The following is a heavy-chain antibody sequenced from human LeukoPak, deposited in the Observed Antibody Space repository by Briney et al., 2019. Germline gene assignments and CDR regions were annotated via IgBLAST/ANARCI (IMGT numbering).Heavy chain of an antibody. CDR1: GFSFSSYA. J-gene: IGHJ1*01. V-gene: IGHV3-23*01. CDR2: ISGTGGRT. Sequence: GGSLRLSCAASGFSFSSYAMGWVRQAPGKGLEWVSSISGTGGRTYYADSVKGRFTITRDNSRNTLSLQMNSLRVEDTAVYFCAKGPYSDSSEWFQYWGQGTLVTVSS. CDR3: AKGPYSDSSEWFQY. D-gene: IGHD6-13*01.